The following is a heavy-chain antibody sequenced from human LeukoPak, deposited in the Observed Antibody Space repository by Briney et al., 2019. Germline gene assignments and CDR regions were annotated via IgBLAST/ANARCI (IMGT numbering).Heavy chain of an antibody. Sequence: PGGSLRLSCAASGFTFSSYGMHWVRQAPGKGLEWVAVISYDGSNKYYADSVKGRFTISRDNSKNTLYLQMNSLRAEDTAVYYCARAFSSSWASIVPVYYFDYWGQGTLVTVSS. V-gene: IGHV3-30*03. CDR3: ARAFSSSWASIVPVYYFDY. J-gene: IGHJ4*02. CDR1: GFTFSSYG. CDR2: ISYDGSNK. D-gene: IGHD6-13*01.